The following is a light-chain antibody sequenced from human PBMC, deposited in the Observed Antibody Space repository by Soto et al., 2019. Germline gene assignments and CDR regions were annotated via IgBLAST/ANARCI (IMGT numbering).Light chain of an antibody. V-gene: IGKV3-20*01. J-gene: IGKJ1*01. CDR1: QSVSSNY. Sequence: EIVLTQSPGTLSLSPGERATLSCRASQSVSSNYLAWFQQKPGQAPRLLIYGASSRATGLPDRFSGSGSGTDFTLTISRLEPEDFAVYYCQQYGDSPTFGQGTKVDIK. CDR3: QQYGDSPT. CDR2: GAS.